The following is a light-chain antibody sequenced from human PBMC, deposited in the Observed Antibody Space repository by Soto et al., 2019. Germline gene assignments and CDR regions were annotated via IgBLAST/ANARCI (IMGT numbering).Light chain of an antibody. CDR2: DAS. CDR1: QSVSSY. J-gene: IGKJ4*01. Sequence: EIVVTQSPATLSLSPGERATLSCRASQSVSSYLAWYQQKPGQAPRLLIYDASNRATGIPARFSGSGSGTDFTLTISSLEPEDFAVYYCQQGSNWPPLTFGGGTKVEIK. CDR3: QQGSNWPPLT. V-gene: IGKV3-11*01.